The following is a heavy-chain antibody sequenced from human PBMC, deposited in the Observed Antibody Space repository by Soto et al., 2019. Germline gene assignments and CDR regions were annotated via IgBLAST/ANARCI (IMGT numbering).Heavy chain of an antibody. D-gene: IGHD6-19*01. CDR3: SRFIMVGGWFDPNYYNGMDV. V-gene: IGHV1-18*01. CDR1: GYTFSNYG. Sequence: QVQLVQSGAEVKKPGASVTVSCKTSGYTFSNYGINWVRQAPGQGLEWMGWISGYNGNTNYAQTVQGRATMTTDTSTGTVYMELRSLKSDDTAIYYCSRFIMVGGWFDPNYYNGMDVWGQGTTVTVSS. CDR2: ISGYNGNT. J-gene: IGHJ6*02.